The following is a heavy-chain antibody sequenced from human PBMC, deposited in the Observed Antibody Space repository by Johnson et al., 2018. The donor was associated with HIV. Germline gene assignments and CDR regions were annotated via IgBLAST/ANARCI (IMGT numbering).Heavy chain of an antibody. CDR1: GFTFNTYW. CDR2: INSDGGST. J-gene: IGHJ3*02. V-gene: IGHV3-74*01. CDR3: AREGPSERAGFDI. Sequence: VQLVESGGGLVQPGGSLRLSCAVSGFTFNTYWMHWVRQAPGKGLVWVARINSDGGSTSYVDSVKGRFTISRDNARNTLYLQMNSLRADDSAVYYCAREGPSERAGFDIWGQGTMVTVS.